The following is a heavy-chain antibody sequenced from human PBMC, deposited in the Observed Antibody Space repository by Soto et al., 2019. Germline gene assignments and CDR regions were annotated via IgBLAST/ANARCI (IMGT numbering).Heavy chain of an antibody. CDR1: GGSISSYY. CDR3: ARSAAGIPLQYYYCGMEV. D-gene: IGHD2-2*02. V-gene: IGHV4-59*01. Sequence: PSETLSLTCTVSGGSISSYYWSWIRQHPGKGLEWIGYIYYSGSTNYNPSLKSRVTISVDTSKNQFSLKLSSVTAADTAVYYCARSAAGIPLQYYYCGMEVWGQGTTVTVS. J-gene: IGHJ6*02. CDR2: IYYSGST.